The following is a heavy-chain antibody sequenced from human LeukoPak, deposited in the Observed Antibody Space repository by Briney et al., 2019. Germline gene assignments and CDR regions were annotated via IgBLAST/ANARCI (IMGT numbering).Heavy chain of an antibody. CDR3: ARPPDP. J-gene: IGHJ5*02. V-gene: IGHV4-59*12. CDR2: IYHNGST. Sequence: SETLSLTCTVSGGSISSYYGNWIRQPPGKGLEWIGEIYHNGSTNYNPSLKSRVTISVDKSKNQFSLKVSSVTAADTAIYYCARPPDPWGQGTLVTVSS. CDR1: GGSISSYY.